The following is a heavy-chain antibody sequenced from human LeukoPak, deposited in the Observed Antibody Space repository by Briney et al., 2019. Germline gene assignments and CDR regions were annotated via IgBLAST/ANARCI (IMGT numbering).Heavy chain of an antibody. Sequence: ASVKVSCKASGYTFTSYYMHWVRQAPGQGLEWMGIINPSGGSTSYAQKFQGRVTMTRDMSTSTVYMELSSLRSEDTAVYYCARDGRQAVKLGYWGQGALVTVSS. V-gene: IGHV1-46*01. D-gene: IGHD1-1*01. J-gene: IGHJ4*02. CDR2: INPSGGST. CDR1: GYTFTSYY. CDR3: ARDGRQAVKLGY.